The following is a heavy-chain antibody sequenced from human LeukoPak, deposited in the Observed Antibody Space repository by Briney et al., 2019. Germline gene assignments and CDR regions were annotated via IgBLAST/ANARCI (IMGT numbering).Heavy chain of an antibody. V-gene: IGHV3-23*01. CDR1: GVTLSNYG. Sequence: GGSLSLSCAVSGVTLSNYGMAWVREAPGKGLEWVAGISGSGGRPNYADSVKGPFTISRDNAKNTLYLQINSLRAEDTAVYFCAKRGVVIRVILVGFHKEAYYFDSWGQGALVSVSS. CDR2: ISGSGGRP. CDR3: AKRGVVIRVILVGFHKEAYYFDS. D-gene: IGHD3-22*01. J-gene: IGHJ4*02.